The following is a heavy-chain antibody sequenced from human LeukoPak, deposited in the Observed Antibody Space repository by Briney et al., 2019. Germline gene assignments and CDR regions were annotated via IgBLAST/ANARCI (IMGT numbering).Heavy chain of an antibody. D-gene: IGHD1-1*01. CDR1: GFTCSRFW. V-gene: IGHV3-7*01. CDR3: ARDAGRREDI. Sequence: PGGSLRLSCATSGFTCSRFWLTWVRQAPGKGLEWVASIKQDGSEKQYGDFVEGRFTISRDNAKNSMSLQMNSLRAEDTALYYCARDAGRREDIWGQGTMVTVSS. J-gene: IGHJ3*02. CDR2: IKQDGSEK.